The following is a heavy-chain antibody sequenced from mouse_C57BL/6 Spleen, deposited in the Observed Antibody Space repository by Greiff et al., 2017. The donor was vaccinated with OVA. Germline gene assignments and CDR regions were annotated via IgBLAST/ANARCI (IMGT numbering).Heavy chain of an antibody. CDR1: GFSLTSYG. Sequence: QVQLQQSGPGLVQPSQSLSITCTVSGFSLTSYGVHWVRQSPGKGLEWLGVIWSGGSTDYNAAFISRLSISKDNSKSQVFFKMNSLQADDTATYYCARYGSSYDAMDYWGQGTSVTVSS. J-gene: IGHJ4*01. V-gene: IGHV2-2*01. CDR2: IWSGGST. CDR3: ARYGSSYDAMDY. D-gene: IGHD1-1*01.